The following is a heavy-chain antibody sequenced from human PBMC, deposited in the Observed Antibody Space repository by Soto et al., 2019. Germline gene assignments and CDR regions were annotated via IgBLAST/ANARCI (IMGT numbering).Heavy chain of an antibody. V-gene: IGHV4-31*03. J-gene: IGHJ2*01. CDR1: GGSISSGGYY. Sequence: QVQLQESGPGLVKPSQTLSLTCTVSGGSISSGGYYWSWIRQHPGKGLEWIGYIYDIGLAYYNPSLKSRVTMSVDKSKNQFSLTLSSVTAADTVVYYCARVVTNGQVWYLDVWGRGTLVTVSS. CDR3: ARVVTNGQVWYLDV. CDR2: IYDIGLA. D-gene: IGHD2-8*01.